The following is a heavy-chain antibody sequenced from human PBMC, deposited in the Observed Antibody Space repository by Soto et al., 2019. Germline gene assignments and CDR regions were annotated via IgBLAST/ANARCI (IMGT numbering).Heavy chain of an antibody. CDR1: GGSVSSGSYH. CDR2: IYHSGST. Sequence: QVQLQESGPGLVKPSETLSLTCTVSGGSVSSGSYHWGWIRQPPGKGLEWIGYIYHSGSTNYNPSLKSRVTISVDTSKNQFSLSLTSVTAAETAVYYCARLSAAWFDPWGQGTLVTVAS. V-gene: IGHV4-61*01. CDR3: ARLSAAWFDP. J-gene: IGHJ5*02. D-gene: IGHD6-19*01.